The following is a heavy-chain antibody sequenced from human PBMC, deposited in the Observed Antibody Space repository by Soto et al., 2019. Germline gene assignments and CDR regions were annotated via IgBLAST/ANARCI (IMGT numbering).Heavy chain of an antibody. J-gene: IGHJ6*02. V-gene: IGHV3-21*01. Sequence: GGSLRLSCAASGFTFSSYSMNWARQAPGKGLEWVSSISSSSSYIYYADSVKGLFTISRDNAKNSLYLQMNSLRAEDTAVYYCARAPKLAAAGTTHYYYYGMDVWGQGTTVTVSS. D-gene: IGHD6-13*01. CDR3: ARAPKLAAAGTTHYYYYGMDV. CDR2: ISSSSSYI. CDR1: GFTFSSYS.